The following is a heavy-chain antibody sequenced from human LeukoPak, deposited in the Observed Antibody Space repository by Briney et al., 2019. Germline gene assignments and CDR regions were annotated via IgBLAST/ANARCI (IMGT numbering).Heavy chain of an antibody. V-gene: IGHV3-30*03. Sequence: PGGSLRLSCAASGFTFSSYGMHWVRRAPGKGLEWVAVISYDGSNKYSADSVKGRFTISRDNSKNTLYLQMNSLRAEDTAVYYCATDHGFHYGAYFDYWGQGTLVTVSS. J-gene: IGHJ4*02. D-gene: IGHD4-17*01. CDR1: GFTFSSYG. CDR3: ATDHGFHYGAYFDY. CDR2: ISYDGSNK.